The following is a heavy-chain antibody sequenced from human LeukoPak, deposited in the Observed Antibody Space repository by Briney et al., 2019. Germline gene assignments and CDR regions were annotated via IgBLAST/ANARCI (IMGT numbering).Heavy chain of an antibody. Sequence: SETLSLTCTVSGGSISSYYWSWIRQPPGKGLEWIGYIYYTGSPNYNPSLKSRVTISVQTSKNQFSLKLSSVTAADTAVYYCARDVVAAPGTWDYWGQGTLVTVSS. CDR2: IYYTGSP. V-gene: IGHV4-59*12. CDR3: ARDVVAAPGTWDY. CDR1: GGSISSYY. D-gene: IGHD6-13*01. J-gene: IGHJ4*02.